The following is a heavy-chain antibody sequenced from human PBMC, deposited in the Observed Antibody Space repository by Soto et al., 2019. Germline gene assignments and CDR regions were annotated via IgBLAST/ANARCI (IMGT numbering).Heavy chain of an antibody. CDR1: GFTFSSYS. Sequence: EVQLVESGGGLVQPGGSLRLSCAASGFTFSSYSMNWVRQAPGKGLEWVSYISSSSSTIYYADSVKGRFTISRDNAKNSLYLQMNSLRAEDTAVYYCARDPGLLWFGELPPGFDYWGQGTLVTXSS. CDR2: ISSSSSTI. V-gene: IGHV3-48*01. D-gene: IGHD3-10*01. J-gene: IGHJ4*02. CDR3: ARDPGLLWFGELPPGFDY.